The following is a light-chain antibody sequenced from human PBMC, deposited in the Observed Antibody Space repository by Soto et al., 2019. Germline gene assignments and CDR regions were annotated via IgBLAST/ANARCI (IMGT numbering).Light chain of an antibody. J-gene: IGKJ5*01. CDR3: QQLYIFPLT. Sequence: DIQMTQSPSTLSASIGDRVNITCRASQSINNWLAWYQQKPGKAPNLLMYAASTLQSGVPSRFSGGESGTEYTLTISSLQPEDSATYYCQQLYIFPLTFGQGTRLEIK. CDR2: AAS. V-gene: IGKV1-5*01. CDR1: QSINNW.